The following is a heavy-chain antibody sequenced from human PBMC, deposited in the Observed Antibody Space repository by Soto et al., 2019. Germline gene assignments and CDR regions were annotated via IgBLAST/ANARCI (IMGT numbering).Heavy chain of an antibody. CDR1: GLTFSNAW. CDR2: IKSKTDGGTT. CDR3: TPGGQFWSGYSTFDY. V-gene: IGHV3-15*07. J-gene: IGHJ4*02. Sequence: EVQLVESGGGLVKPGGSLRLSCAAAGLTFSNAWMNWVRQAPGKGLEWVGRIKSKTDGGTTDYAAPVKGRFTISRDDSKNTLYLQMNSLKTEDTAVYYCTPGGQFWSGYSTFDYWGQGTLVTVSS. D-gene: IGHD3-3*01.